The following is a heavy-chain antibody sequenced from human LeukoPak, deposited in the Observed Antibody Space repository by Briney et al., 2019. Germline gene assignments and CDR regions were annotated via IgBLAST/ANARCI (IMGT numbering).Heavy chain of an antibody. D-gene: IGHD7-27*01. J-gene: IGHJ4*02. CDR1: GGTFSSYA. Sequence: SVKVSCKASGGTFSSYAISWVRQAPGQGLEWMGGIIPIFGTANYAQKFQGRVTITADESTSTAYMELSGLRSEDTAVYYCARGTGFNYYFDYWGQGTLVTVSS. CDR3: ARGTGFNYYFDY. CDR2: IIPIFGTA. V-gene: IGHV1-69*01.